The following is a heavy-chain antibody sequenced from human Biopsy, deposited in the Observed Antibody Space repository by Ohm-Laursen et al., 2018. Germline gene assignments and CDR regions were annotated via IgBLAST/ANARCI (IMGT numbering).Heavy chain of an antibody. CDR3: ARLYRLDDYWNDDPPDAFDV. V-gene: IGHV4-34*01. D-gene: IGHD3-3*01. CDR2: INHSGRT. CDR1: GESFNGYY. Sequence: TLSLTCAVYGESFNGYYWSWIRQTPGKGLEWIGEINHSGRTNYNPSLKSRVTISVDTSKKQFSLKVSSVTPADTAVFFCARLYRLDDYWNDDPPDAFDVWGQGTMVTVSS. J-gene: IGHJ3*01.